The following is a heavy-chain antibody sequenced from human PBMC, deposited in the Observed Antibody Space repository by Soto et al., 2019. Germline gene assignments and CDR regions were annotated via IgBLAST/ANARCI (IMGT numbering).Heavy chain of an antibody. CDR1: GFSFSKAW. J-gene: IGHJ5*02. Sequence: EVQLVESGGGLVKPGGSLRLSCAASGFSFSKAWMNWVRQAPGKGLVWVGRIRSRSGTTDYTSPVNGRFTISRDDLKYSLYLQMNSRKVEHTAVYFCTTTGNPTIVHHWGQGTLVIVS. V-gene: IGHV3-15*07. CDR3: TTTGNPTIVHH. CDR2: IRSRSGTT. D-gene: IGHD2-15*01.